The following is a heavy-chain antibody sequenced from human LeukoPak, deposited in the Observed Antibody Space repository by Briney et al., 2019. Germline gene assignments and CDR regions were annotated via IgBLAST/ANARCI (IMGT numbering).Heavy chain of an antibody. V-gene: IGHV4-34*01. CDR1: GGSFSSYF. D-gene: IGHD3-16*01. Sequence: SETLSLTCAGYGGSFSSYFWTWIRQTPGKGLEWIGEINHSGTTNYNPSLKSRVTMSVDTSKDQFSLKLMSVTAADTGVYYCARDGRPTFLSYPRRYFDPWGQGTLVTVFS. CDR3: ARDGRPTFLSYPRRYFDP. J-gene: IGHJ5*02. CDR2: INHSGTT.